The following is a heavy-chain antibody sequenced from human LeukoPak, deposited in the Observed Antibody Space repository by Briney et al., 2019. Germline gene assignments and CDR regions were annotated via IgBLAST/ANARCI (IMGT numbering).Heavy chain of an antibody. J-gene: IGHJ5*02. Sequence: RTGGSLRPSCAPSGFTFNDSYTSCIRQPPRNGVEWVSYLNIGGTNTRYAVSVKGRFTISRDNVKKSLYLEMNNLRAEGTAVYYCATDGAGFDTWGQGVLVTVSS. V-gene: IGHV3-11*01. CDR3: ATDGAGFDT. CDR2: LNIGGTNT. CDR1: GFTFNDSY.